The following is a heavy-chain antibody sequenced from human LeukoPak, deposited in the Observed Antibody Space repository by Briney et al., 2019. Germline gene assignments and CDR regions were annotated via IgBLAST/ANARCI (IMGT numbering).Heavy chain of an antibody. V-gene: IGHV3-23*01. CDR1: GFTFRDYS. D-gene: IGHD6-19*01. J-gene: IGHJ4*02. Sequence: GESLKISCAASGFTFRDYSMAWVRQVPGGGLEWVSAISIPTFTLYADPVKGRFIISRDNSKNTLYLQMDNLRAEDTAVYYCVKERDRGVDVADDFDSWGQGTLVTVSS. CDR2: ISIPTFT. CDR3: VKERDRGVDVADDFDS.